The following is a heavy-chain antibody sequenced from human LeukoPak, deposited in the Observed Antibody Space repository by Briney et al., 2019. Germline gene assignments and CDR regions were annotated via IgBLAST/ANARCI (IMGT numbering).Heavy chain of an antibody. CDR3: ARGAGADIAVVVASNYYFDY. D-gene: IGHD2-15*01. Sequence: SETLSLTCAVYGGSFSGYYWSWIRQPPGKGLEWIGEINHSGSTNYNPSLKSRVTISVDTSKNQFSLKLSSVTAADTAVYYCARGAGADIAVVVASNYYFDYWGQGTLVAVSS. V-gene: IGHV4-34*01. CDR1: GGSFSGYY. J-gene: IGHJ4*02. CDR2: INHSGST.